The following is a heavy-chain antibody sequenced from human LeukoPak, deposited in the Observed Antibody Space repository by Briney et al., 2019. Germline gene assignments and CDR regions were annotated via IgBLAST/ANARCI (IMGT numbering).Heavy chain of an antibody. CDR3: ARHFGYSYTSIDY. D-gene: IGHD5-18*01. CDR2: IYPGDSDT. CDR1: GYSSTSYW. V-gene: IGHV5-51*01. Sequence: GESLKISCKGAGYSSTSYWIGWVRQMPGRGLEWMGIIYPGDSDTRYSPSFQGQVAISADKPISTAYLQWSSLTASDTAMYYCARHFGYSYTSIDYWGQGTLVTVSS. J-gene: IGHJ4*02.